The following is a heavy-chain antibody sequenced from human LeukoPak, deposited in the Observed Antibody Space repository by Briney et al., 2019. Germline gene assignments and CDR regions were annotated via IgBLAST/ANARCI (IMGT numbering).Heavy chain of an antibody. CDR1: GFTFSSYS. CDR2: ISSSSSYI. D-gene: IGHD1-1*01. J-gene: IGHJ6*03. Sequence: PGGSLRLSCAAPGFTFSSYSMNWVRQAPGKGLEWVSSISSSSSYIYYADSVKGRFTISRDNAKNSLYLQMNSLRAEDTAVYFCASTTRGGTYYYNIDVWGKGTTVTISS. CDR3: ASTTRGGTYYYNIDV. V-gene: IGHV3-21*04.